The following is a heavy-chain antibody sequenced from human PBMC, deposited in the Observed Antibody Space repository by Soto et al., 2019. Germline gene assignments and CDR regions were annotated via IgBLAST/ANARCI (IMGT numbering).Heavy chain of an antibody. CDR1: GFTFSSYW. D-gene: IGHD2-15*01. V-gene: IGHV3-7*01. J-gene: IGHJ6*03. CDR2: IKQDGSEK. CDR3: ARSGYCSGSSCLQFGDYMDV. Sequence: PGGSLRLSCAASGFTFSSYWMSWVRQAPGKGLEWVANIKQDGSEKYYVDSVKGRFTISRDNAKNSLYLQMNSLRAEDTAVYYCARSGYCSGSSCLQFGDYMDVWGKGTTVTVSS.